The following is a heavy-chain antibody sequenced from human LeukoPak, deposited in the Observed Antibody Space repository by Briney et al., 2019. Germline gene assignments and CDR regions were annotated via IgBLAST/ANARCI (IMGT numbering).Heavy chain of an antibody. CDR3: ARQYVYCGGDCYGDAFDI. J-gene: IGHJ3*02. V-gene: IGHV5-51*01. Sequence: GESLKISCKGSGYSFTSYWIGWVRQMPGKGLEWMGIIYPGDSDTRYSPSFQGQVTISADTSISTAYLQWSSLKASDTAMYHCARQYVYCGGDCYGDAFDIWGQGTMVTVSS. D-gene: IGHD2-21*01. CDR1: GYSFTSYW. CDR2: IYPGDSDT.